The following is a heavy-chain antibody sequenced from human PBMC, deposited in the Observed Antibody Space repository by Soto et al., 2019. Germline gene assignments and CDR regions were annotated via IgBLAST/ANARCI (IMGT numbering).Heavy chain of an antibody. CDR3: ARGYSSSWYNWFDP. CDR1: GFTFSSYW. V-gene: IGHV3-74*01. J-gene: IGHJ5*02. Sequence: GGSLRLSCAASGFTFSSYWMHWVRQAPGKGLVWVSRINSDGSSTSYADSVKGRFTISRDNAKNTLYLQMNSLRAEDTAVYYGARGYSSSWYNWFDPWGQGTLVTVSS. D-gene: IGHD6-13*01. CDR2: INSDGSST.